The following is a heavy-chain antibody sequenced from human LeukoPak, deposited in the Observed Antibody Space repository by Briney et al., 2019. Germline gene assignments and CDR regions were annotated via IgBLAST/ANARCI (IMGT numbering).Heavy chain of an antibody. CDR3: AGGVDRARTGY. CDR2: ISYSGST. J-gene: IGHJ4*02. CDR1: GDSISSYY. Sequence: SETLSLTCTVSGDSISSYYWGWIRQPPGKGLEWIGYISYSGSTNYNPSLKSRVTISVDTSKNQYSLKLSSVTAADTAVYYCAGGVDRARTGYWGQGTLVTVSS. D-gene: IGHD5-18*01. V-gene: IGHV4-59*08.